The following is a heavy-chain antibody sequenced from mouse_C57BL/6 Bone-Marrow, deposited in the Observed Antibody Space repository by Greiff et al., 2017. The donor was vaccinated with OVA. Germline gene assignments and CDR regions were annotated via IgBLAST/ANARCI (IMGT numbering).Heavy chain of an antibody. D-gene: IGHD2-2*01. CDR3: ARGGYGYDDDGDFDY. Sequence: VHVKQSGPELVKPGASVKISCKASGYSFTDYNMNWVKQSNGQSLAWIGVIHPNYGTTSYNQKFKGKATLTVDQSSSTAYMQLNSLTSEDSAVYYGARGGYGYDDDGDFDYWGQGTTLTGSS. J-gene: IGHJ2*01. CDR2: IHPNYGTT. CDR1: GYSFTDYN. V-gene: IGHV1-39*01.